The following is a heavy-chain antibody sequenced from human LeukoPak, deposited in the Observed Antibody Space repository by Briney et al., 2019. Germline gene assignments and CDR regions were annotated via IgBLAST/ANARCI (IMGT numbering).Heavy chain of an antibody. CDR3: ARLGGSGSYYIGNAFDI. CDR1: GYLFTTYW. Sequence: GESLQISCKGSGYLFTTYWIGWVRQMPGKGLEWMGIISFGDSDTRYSPSFQGQVTISADKSISTAYLQWNSLKASDTAMYYCARLGGSGSYYIGNAFDIWGQGTMVTVSS. D-gene: IGHD3-10*01. V-gene: IGHV5-51*01. CDR2: ISFGDSDT. J-gene: IGHJ3*02.